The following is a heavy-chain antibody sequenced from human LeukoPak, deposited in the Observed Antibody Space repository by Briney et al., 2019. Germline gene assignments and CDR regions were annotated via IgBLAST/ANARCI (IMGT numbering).Heavy chain of an antibody. CDR3: ARVTAGEYDSSGYYLSGLLDY. CDR2: IHYNGGT. V-gene: IGHV4-39*01. CDR1: GGSVSSSGYY. D-gene: IGHD3-22*01. Sequence: SETLSLTCTVSGGSVSSSGYYWGWIRQPPGKGLEWIGTIHYNGGTYYNPSLKGRVTISIDTSKNRFSLQLSSVAAADTAVYYCARVTAGEYDSSGYYLSGLLDYWGQGTLVTVSS. J-gene: IGHJ4*02.